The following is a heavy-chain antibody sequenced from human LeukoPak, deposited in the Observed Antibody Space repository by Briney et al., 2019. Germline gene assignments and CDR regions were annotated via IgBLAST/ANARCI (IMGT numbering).Heavy chain of an antibody. CDR2: INPNGGGT. D-gene: IGHD3-9*01. J-gene: IGHJ4*02. Sequence: GASVKVSCKASGYTFTGYYMHWVRQAPGQGLEWMGWINPNGGGTNYAQKFQGRVTMTRDTSISTAYMELSRLRSDDTAVYYCARDGSYYDILTGYYAYWGQGTLVTVSS. V-gene: IGHV1-2*02. CDR3: ARDGSYYDILTGYYAY. CDR1: GYTFTGYY.